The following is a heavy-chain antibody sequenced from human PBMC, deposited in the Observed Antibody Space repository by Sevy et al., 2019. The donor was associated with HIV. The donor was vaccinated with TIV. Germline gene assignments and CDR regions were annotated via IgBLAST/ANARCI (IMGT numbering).Heavy chain of an antibody. D-gene: IGHD1-26*01. Sequence: SETLSLTCTVSGGSISSYYWSWIRQPPGKGLEWIGYIYFSGSANYNPSLKSRVTISVDKSKNHFSLNLSSVTAADTAVYYCARDSGYSGNNYPFHYWGQGTLVTVSS. V-gene: IGHV4-59*01. CDR1: GGSISSYY. CDR3: ARDSGYSGNNYPFHY. CDR2: IYFSGSA. J-gene: IGHJ4*02.